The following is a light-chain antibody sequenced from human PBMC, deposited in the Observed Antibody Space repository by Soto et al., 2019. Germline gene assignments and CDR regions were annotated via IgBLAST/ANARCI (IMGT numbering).Light chain of an antibody. V-gene: IGKV1-33*01. CDR2: DAS. CDR1: QSISRY. CDR3: QQYDNLPIT. J-gene: IGKJ5*01. Sequence: DIQMTQSPSSLSASVGDRVTITCRANQSISRYLNWYQQRPGRPPSLLIYDASNLETGVPSRFSGSGSGTDFTFTISSLQPEDIATYYCQQYDNLPITFGQGTRLEIK.